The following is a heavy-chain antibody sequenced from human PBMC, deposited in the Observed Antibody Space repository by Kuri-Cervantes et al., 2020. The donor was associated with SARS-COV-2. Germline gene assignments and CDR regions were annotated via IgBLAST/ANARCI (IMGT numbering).Heavy chain of an antibody. CDR3: ARAMDYGDYVISGWFDP. V-gene: IGHV1-2*02. CDR2: INPNSGGT. J-gene: IGHJ5*02. D-gene: IGHD4-17*01. Sequence: ASVKVSCKASGYTFTGYYMHWVRQAPGQGLEWMGWINPNSGGTNYAQKFQGRVTITTDESTSTAYMELSSLRSEDTAVYYCARAMDYGDYVISGWFDPWGQGTLVTVSS. CDR1: GYTFTGYY.